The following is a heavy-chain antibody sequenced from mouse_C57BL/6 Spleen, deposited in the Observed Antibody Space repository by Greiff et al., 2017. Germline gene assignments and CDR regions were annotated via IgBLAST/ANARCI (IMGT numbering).Heavy chain of an antibody. CDR1: GYTFTDYY. D-gene: IGHD2-5*01. J-gene: IGHJ4*01. V-gene: IGHV1-76*01. Sequence: QVQLQQSGAELVRPGASVKLSCKASGYTFTDYYINWVKQRPGQGLEWIARIYPGSGNTYYNEKFKGKATLTAEKSSSTAYMQLSSLTSEDSAVXFGARGNSNYAYAMDYWGQGTSVTVSS. CDR3: ARGNSNYAYAMDY. CDR2: IYPGSGNT.